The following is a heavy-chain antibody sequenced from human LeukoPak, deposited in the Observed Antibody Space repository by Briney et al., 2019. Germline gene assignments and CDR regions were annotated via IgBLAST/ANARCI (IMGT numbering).Heavy chain of an antibody. CDR3: AREYTFGRRLGYCVKNNCYESAYYMDV. J-gene: IGHJ6*03. V-gene: IGHV4-4*07. CDR2: IFTGGSA. Sequence: SDTLSVTCTVSGGSLRNYYLRWIRQAAGKRLEWIGHIFTGGSANYNASLDRRVTMSVDTSNQDIFLELSSVTAADTDVYYCAREYTFGRRLGYCVKNNCYESAYYMDVWGKGTAVTVSS. CDR1: GGSLRNYY. D-gene: IGHD2-15*01.